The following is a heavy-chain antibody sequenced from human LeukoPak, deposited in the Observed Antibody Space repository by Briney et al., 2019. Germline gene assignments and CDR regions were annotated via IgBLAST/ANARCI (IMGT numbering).Heavy chain of an antibody. V-gene: IGHV4-34*01. CDR3: ARGRDEWGTVVVVAATRSSNYFDY. CDR2: INHSGST. D-gene: IGHD2-15*01. Sequence: SETLSLTCAVYGGSFSGYYWSWIRQPPGKGLEWIGEINHSGSTNYNPSLRSRVTISVDTSKNQFSLKLSSVTAADTAVYYCARGRDEWGTVVVVAATRSSNYFDYWGQGTLVTVSS. CDR1: GGSFSGYY. J-gene: IGHJ4*02.